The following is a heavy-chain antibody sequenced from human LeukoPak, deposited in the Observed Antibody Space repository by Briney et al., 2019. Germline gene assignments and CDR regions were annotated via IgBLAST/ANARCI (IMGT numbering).Heavy chain of an antibody. CDR3: AREGDSSSWYADY. V-gene: IGHV1-69*05. CDR2: IIPIFGTA. D-gene: IGHD6-13*01. J-gene: IGHJ4*02. Sequence: SVKVSCKASGGTFSSYAISWVRQAPGQGLEWMGGIIPIFGTANYAQKLQGRVTMTRDMSTSTVYMELSSLRSEDMAVYYCAREGDSSSWYADYWGQGTLVTVSS. CDR1: GGTFSSYA.